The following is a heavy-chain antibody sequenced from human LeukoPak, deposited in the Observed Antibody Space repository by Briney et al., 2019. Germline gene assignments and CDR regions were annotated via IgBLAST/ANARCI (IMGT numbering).Heavy chain of an antibody. V-gene: IGHV3-7*01. CDR2: IKQDGSEK. Sequence: GGSLRLSCVASGFTFSTYWMSWVRQAPGKGLEWVANIKQDGSEKYYVDSVKGRFTISRDNAKNSLYVQMNSLRAEDTAVYYCARDHHDYTHYFDYWGQGTLVTVSS. J-gene: IGHJ4*02. D-gene: IGHD4-11*01. CDR3: ARDHHDYTHYFDY. CDR1: GFTFSTYW.